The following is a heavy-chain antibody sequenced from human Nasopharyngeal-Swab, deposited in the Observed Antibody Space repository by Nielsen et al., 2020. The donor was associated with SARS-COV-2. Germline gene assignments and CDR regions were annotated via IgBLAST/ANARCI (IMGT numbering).Heavy chain of an antibody. V-gene: IGHV7-4-1*01. CDR1: GYTFTTHA. Sequence: ASVKVSCKASGYTFTTHATNWVRQAPGQGLEWMGWINTSTGSPRYAQGFTGRFVFSLDTSVSTAYLQIRSLKPEDTAVYFCARPSPYGDYSFDYWGQGTLVTVSS. D-gene: IGHD4-17*01. J-gene: IGHJ4*02. CDR2: INTSTGSP. CDR3: ARPSPYGDYSFDY.